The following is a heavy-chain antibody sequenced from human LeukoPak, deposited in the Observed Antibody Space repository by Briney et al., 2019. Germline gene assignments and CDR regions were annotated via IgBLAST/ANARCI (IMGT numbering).Heavy chain of an antibody. J-gene: IGHJ5*02. V-gene: IGHV1-69*13. CDR2: IIPIFGTA. Sequence: ASVKVSCKASGGTFSSYAISWVRQAPGQGLEWMGGIIPIFGTANYAQKFQGRVTITADESTSTAYMELSSLRSEDTAVYYCARDNRPDYSNYGSWFDPWGQGTLVTVSP. D-gene: IGHD4-11*01. CDR3: ARDNRPDYSNYGSWFDP. CDR1: GGTFSSYA.